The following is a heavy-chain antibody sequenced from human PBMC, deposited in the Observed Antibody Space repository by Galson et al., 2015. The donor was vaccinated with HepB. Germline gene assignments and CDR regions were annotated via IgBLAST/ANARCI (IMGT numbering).Heavy chain of an antibody. CDR1: GFTFSSYW. D-gene: IGHD4-17*01. V-gene: IGHV3-7*03. CDR2: IKQDGSEK. Sequence: SLRLSCAASGFTFSSYWMSWVRQAPGKGLEWVANIKQDGSEKYYVDSVKGRFTISRDNAKNSLYLQMNSLRAEDTAVYYCARDRGDDYGDYGSHWGQGTLVTVSS. J-gene: IGHJ4*02. CDR3: ARDRGDDYGDYGSH.